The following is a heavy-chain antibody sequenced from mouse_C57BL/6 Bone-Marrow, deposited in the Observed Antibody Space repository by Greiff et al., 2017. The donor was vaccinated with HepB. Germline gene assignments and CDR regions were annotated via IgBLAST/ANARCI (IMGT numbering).Heavy chain of an antibody. J-gene: IGHJ4*01. Sequence: EVQLQQSVAELVRPGASVKLSCTASGFNIKNTYMHWVKQRPEQGLEWIGRIDPANGNTKYAPKFQGKATITADTSSNTAYLQLSSLTSEDTAIYYWARYVWLRRGSYYAMDYWGQGTSVTVSS. CDR3: ARYVWLRRGSYYAMDY. D-gene: IGHD2-2*01. CDR1: GFNIKNTY. V-gene: IGHV14-3*01. CDR2: IDPANGNT.